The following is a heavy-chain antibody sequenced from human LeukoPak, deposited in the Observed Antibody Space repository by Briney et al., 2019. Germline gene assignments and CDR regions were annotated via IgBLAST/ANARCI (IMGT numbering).Heavy chain of an antibody. V-gene: IGHV1-69*04. CDR3: ARAPKGATINWFDP. CDR2: IIPIFGIA. CDR1: GDTFSSYA. Sequence: GASVKVSCKASGDTFSSYAISWVRQAPGQGLEWMGRIIPIFGIANYAQKFQGRVTITADKSTSTAYMELSSLRSEDTAVYYCARAPKGATINWFDPWGQGTLVTVSS. D-gene: IGHD1-26*01. J-gene: IGHJ5*02.